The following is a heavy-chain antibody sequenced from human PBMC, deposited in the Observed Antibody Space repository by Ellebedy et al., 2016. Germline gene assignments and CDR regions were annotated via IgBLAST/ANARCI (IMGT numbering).Heavy chain of an antibody. CDR3: ARALYSGYDFDAFEI. V-gene: IGHV4-34*01. CDR1: GGSLTGFY. D-gene: IGHD5-12*01. CDR2: INESGVT. Sequence: SETLSLTXTFQGGSLTGFYWNWIRQSPDKGLEWIGQINESGVTTYNPSLKSRVTMSVDTSRKQFSLRLRYMTAADTAVYYCARALYSGYDFDAFEIWGRGTVVTVSS. J-gene: IGHJ3*02.